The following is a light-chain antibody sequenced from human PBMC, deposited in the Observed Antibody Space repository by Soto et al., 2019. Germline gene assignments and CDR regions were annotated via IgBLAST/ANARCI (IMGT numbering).Light chain of an antibody. CDR3: QQYHYWPPRA. CDR2: RAV. V-gene: IGKV3-15*01. J-gene: IGKJ1*01. CDR1: QSVSTN. Sequence: EVVVTQSPDTLSVSPGESATLFCRTSQSVSTNLAWYHQEPGQAPRLLISRAVTRATGVPARFTGRGFGTEFTLTISNLQSEDLGVYYCQQYHYWPPRAFGQGTRVDIK.